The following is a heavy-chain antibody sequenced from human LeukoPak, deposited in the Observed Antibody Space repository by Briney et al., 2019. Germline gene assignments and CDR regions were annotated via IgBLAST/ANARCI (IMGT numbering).Heavy chain of an antibody. CDR2: ISSGGDNT. Sequence: GGSLRLSCAASEFTFSSYSMSWVRQAPGKGLDWVSAISSGGDNTYYSDSVKGRFTISRDDSKNTLYLQMSSLRAEDTAVYYCAKHQVRSHDYWGQGTLVTVSS. V-gene: IGHV3-23*01. J-gene: IGHJ4*02. CDR3: AKHQVRSHDY. CDR1: EFTFSSYS.